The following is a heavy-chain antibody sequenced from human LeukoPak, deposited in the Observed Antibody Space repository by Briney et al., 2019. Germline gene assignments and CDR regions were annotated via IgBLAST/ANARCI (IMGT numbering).Heavy chain of an antibody. CDR3: ARHRVSGSSYSALEY. D-gene: IGHD1-26*01. J-gene: IGHJ4*02. Sequence: SETLSLTCTVSGDSISTYYWSWIRQPPGKGLEWIGYMYYSGSTNYNPSLKSRVIISVDTSKNHFSLNLSSVTAADTAVYYCARHRVSGSSYSALEYWGQGTLVTVSS. CDR2: MYYSGST. CDR1: GDSISTYY. V-gene: IGHV4-59*08.